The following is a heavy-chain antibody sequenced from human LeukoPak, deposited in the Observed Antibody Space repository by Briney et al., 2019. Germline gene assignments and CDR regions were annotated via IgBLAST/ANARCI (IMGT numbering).Heavy chain of an antibody. J-gene: IGHJ4*02. CDR2: ISYDGSNK. Sequence: GGSLRLSCAAPGFTFSSYAMHWVRQAPGKGLEWVAVISYDGSNKYYADSVKSRFTISRDNSKNTLYLQMNSLRAEDTAVYYCARSSPLDFDYWGQGTLVTVSS. V-gene: IGHV3-30-3*01. CDR3: ARSSPLDFDY. CDR1: GFTFSSYA. D-gene: IGHD2-15*01.